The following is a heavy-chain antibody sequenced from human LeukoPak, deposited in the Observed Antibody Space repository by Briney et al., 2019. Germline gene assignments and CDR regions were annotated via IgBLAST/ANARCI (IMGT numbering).Heavy chain of an antibody. D-gene: IGHD2-2*01. CDR1: DESLSDYK. Sequence: SETLSLTCAVYDESLSDYKWNWLRQPTGKGLERIGEIDHLGRTNYNPSLKSRVGISIDTSKNQFSLKMTSVTAADTAVYFCARPQHCSATTCSGPLRYWGQGNLVLVSS. CDR2: IDHLGRT. V-gene: IGHV4-34*01. CDR3: ARPQHCSATTCSGPLRY. J-gene: IGHJ4*03.